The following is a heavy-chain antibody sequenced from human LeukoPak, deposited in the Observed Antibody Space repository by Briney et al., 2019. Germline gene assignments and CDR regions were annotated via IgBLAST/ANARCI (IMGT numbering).Heavy chain of an antibody. CDR2: ISYDGSNK. CDR3: ARVGTLGIAAAGTFGYFDY. D-gene: IGHD6-13*01. V-gene: IGHV3-30-3*01. CDR1: GFTSSSYA. J-gene: IGHJ4*02. Sequence: GGSLRLSCAASGFTSSSYAMHWVRQAPGKGLEWVAVISYDGSNKYYADSVKGRFTISRDNSKNTLYLQMNSLRAEDTAVYYCARVGTLGIAAAGTFGYFDYWGQGTLVTVSS.